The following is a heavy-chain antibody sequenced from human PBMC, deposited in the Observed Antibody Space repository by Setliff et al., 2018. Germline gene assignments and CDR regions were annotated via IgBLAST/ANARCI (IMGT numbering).Heavy chain of an antibody. CDR2: IYTSGST. J-gene: IGHJ6*04. CDR3: ARARSRYYNFWSGEMDV. V-gene: IGHV4-4*07. Sequence: ASETLSLTCTVSGGSISSYYWSWIRQPAGKGLEWIGRIYTSGSTNYNPSLKSRVTISVDTSKNQFSLKLSSVTAADTAVYYCARARSRYYNFWSGEMDVWGKGTTVTVSS. CDR1: GGSISSYY. D-gene: IGHD3-3*01.